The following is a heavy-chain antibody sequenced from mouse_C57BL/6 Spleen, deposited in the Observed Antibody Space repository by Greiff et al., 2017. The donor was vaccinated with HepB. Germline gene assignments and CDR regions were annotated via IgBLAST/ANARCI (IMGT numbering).Heavy chain of an antibody. D-gene: IGHD2-4*01. J-gene: IGHJ1*03. CDR2: ISYDGSN. CDR3: SSGRLRRDWYFDV. Sequence: EVQLQESGPGLVKPSQSLSLTCSVTGYSITSGYYWNWIRQFPGNKLEWMGYISYDGSNNYNPSLKNRISITRDTSKNQFFLKLNSVTTEDTATYYCSSGRLRRDWYFDVWGTGTTVTVSS. CDR1: GYSITSGYY. V-gene: IGHV3-6*01.